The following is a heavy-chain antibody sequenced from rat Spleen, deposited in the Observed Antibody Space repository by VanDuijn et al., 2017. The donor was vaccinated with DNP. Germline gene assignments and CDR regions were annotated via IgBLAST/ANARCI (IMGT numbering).Heavy chain of an antibody. CDR2: ISSGGDT. D-gene: IGHD1-11*01. CDR1: GFSLTNYG. Sequence: QVQLRESGPGLVQPSRTLSLTCTVSGFSLTNYGVNWVRQPPGRALDWLAAISSGGDTFYNSALKSRLTISRDSSKTQVFLKMSSLQTEDTAIYFCTRGGGAMDAWGQGTSVTVSS. V-gene: IGHV2S8*01. J-gene: IGHJ4*01. CDR3: TRGGGAMDA.